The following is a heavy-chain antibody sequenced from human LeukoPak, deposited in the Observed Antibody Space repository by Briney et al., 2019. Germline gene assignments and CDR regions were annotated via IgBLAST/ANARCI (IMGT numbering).Heavy chain of an antibody. CDR2: ISSSSSTI. CDR1: GFTCSSYS. V-gene: IGHV3-48*01. Sequence: GGSLRLSCAASGFTCSSYSMNWVRQAPGKGLEWVSCISSSSSTIYYADSVKGRFTISRDNAKNSLYLQMNSLRAEDTALYYCARGPLQTIPTSKIVVYYYPFDYWGQGTLVTVSS. CDR3: ARGPLQTIPTSKIVVYYYPFDY. D-gene: IGHD3-22*01. J-gene: IGHJ4*02.